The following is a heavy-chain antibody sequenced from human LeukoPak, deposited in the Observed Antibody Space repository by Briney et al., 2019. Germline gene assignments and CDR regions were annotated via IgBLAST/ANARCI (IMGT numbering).Heavy chain of an antibody. J-gene: IGHJ4*02. CDR1: GFTFSDFY. CDR3: AGHTNY. Sequence: PGGSLRLSCAASGFTFSDFYMTWIRQAPGKGLEWVANIKQDGSERYYVDSVRGRFTISRDNTKNSLYLQMNSLRVEDTAVYYCAGHTNYWGQGTLVTVS. CDR2: IKQDGSER. V-gene: IGHV3-7*01. D-gene: IGHD1-1*01.